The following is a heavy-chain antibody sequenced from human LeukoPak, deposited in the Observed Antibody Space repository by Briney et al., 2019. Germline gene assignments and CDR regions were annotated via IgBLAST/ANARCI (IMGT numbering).Heavy chain of an antibody. Sequence: GRSLRLSCAASGFTFSSYGMHWVRQAPGKGLEWVAVIWYDGSNKYYADSVKGRFIISRDNSKNTLYLQMNSLRAEDTAVYYCARVRFITIKDGMDVWGQGTTVTVSS. V-gene: IGHV3-33*01. D-gene: IGHD3-10*01. CDR3: ARVRFITIKDGMDV. J-gene: IGHJ6*02. CDR2: IWYDGSNK. CDR1: GFTFSSYG.